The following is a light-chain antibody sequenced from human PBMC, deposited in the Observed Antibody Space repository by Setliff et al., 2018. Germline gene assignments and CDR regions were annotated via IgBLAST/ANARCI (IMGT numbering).Light chain of an antibody. CDR2: KDS. Sequence: SYELTQPSSVSASPGQTARITCSGDVLAKKYARWFQQKPGQAPVLVIYKDSERPSGIPERFSGSSSGTTVTLTISGAQVEDEADFYCFSAADNNWVFGGGTKVTVL. CDR1: VLAKKY. CDR3: FSAADNNWV. J-gene: IGLJ3*02. V-gene: IGLV3-27*01.